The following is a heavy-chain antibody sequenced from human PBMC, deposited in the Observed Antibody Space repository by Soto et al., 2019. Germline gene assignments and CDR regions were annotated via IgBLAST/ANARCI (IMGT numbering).Heavy chain of an antibody. D-gene: IGHD3-22*01. V-gene: IGHV1-3*01. CDR1: GYTFTNYV. CDR2: INAGDDNT. J-gene: IGHJ4*02. CDR3: ARESGYPLDY. Sequence: GAPVKVSRKAFGYTFTNYVMHWVRQAPGQRLEWMGSINAGDDNTKYSQKFQGRVTITTDTSASTAYMELSSLRSEDTAVYYCARESGYPLDYWGQGTLVTVSS.